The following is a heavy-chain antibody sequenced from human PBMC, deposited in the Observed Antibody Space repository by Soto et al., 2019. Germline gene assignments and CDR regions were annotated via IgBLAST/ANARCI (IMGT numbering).Heavy chain of an antibody. J-gene: IGHJ4*02. CDR1: GGTFSSFA. CDR3: ARAFDSSGYPSGNFDY. V-gene: IGHV1-69*13. CDR2: IIPIFAKA. D-gene: IGHD3-22*01. Sequence: ASVKVSCKASGGTFSSFAISWVRQAPGQGLEWMGGIIPIFAKANYAQKFQGRVTITADESTSTAYMELSSLRSEDTAVYYCARAFDSSGYPSGNFDYWGQGTLVTVSS.